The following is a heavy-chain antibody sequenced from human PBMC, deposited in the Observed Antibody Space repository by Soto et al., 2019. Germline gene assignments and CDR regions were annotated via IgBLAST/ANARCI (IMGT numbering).Heavy chain of an antibody. CDR1: GYIFTSYY. CDR3: ARGPATAPDAY. Sequence: AAGNVSCKASGYIFTSYYIHWVRQAPGQGLEWMGIINPSGGTTTYAQKFQGRVTMTRDTSTSTVYMELSSLRSEDTAVYYCARGPATAPDAYWGPGTLVTVSS. D-gene: IGHD2-2*01. J-gene: IGHJ4*02. V-gene: IGHV1-46*01. CDR2: INPSGGTT.